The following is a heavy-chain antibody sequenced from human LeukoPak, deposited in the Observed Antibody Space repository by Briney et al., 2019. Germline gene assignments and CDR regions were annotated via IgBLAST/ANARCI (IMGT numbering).Heavy chain of an antibody. CDR3: ARQYYDFWSGYYRHWFDP. D-gene: IGHD3-3*01. V-gene: IGHV1-69*01. CDR1: GGTFSSYA. CDR2: IIPIFGTA. J-gene: IGHJ5*02. Sequence: SVKVSCKASGGTFSSYAISWVRQAPGQGLEWMGGIIPIFGTANYAQKFQGRVTITADESTSTAYMELSSLRSEDTAVYYCARQYYDFWSGYYRHWFDPWGQGTLVTVSS.